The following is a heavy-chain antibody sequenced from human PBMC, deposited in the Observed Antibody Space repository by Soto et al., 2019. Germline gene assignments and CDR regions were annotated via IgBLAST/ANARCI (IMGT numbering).Heavy chain of an antibody. Sequence: GGSLRLSCAGSGFTFISYGMHWVRQAPGKGLEWVAVISYDGSNKYYADSVKGRFTISRDNSKNTLYLQMNSLRAEDTAVYYCAKDQSSSWYNGVYYYYYGMDVWGQGTTVTVSS. D-gene: IGHD6-13*01. CDR1: GFTFISYG. CDR3: AKDQSSSWYNGVYYYYYGMDV. CDR2: ISYDGSNK. V-gene: IGHV3-30*18. J-gene: IGHJ6*02.